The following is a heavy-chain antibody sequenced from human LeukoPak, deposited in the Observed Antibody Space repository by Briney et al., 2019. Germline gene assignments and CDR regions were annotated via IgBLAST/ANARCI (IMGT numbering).Heavy chain of an antibody. V-gene: IGHV3-30*03. CDR2: ISYDGSNK. D-gene: IGHD2-15*01. CDR1: GFTFSNAW. Sequence: GGSLRLSCAASGFTFSNAWMSWVRQAPGKGLEWVVVISYDGSNKYYADAVKGRFTISRDNSKNTLFLQMNSLRVADTAVYYCARDFSTKAVVVAPSWYFDLWGRGTLVTVSS. CDR3: ARDFSTKAVVVAPSWYFDL. J-gene: IGHJ2*01.